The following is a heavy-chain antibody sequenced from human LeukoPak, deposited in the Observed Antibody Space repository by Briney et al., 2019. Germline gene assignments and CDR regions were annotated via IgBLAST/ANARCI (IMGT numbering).Heavy chain of an antibody. Sequence: PGGSLRLSCAASGFTFDDYAMHWVRQAPGKGLEGVSGISWNSGSIVYADSVKGRFTISRDNAKNSLYLQMNSLRAEDTALYYCAKDILGYGDYPLYGMDVWGQGTTVTVSS. CDR3: AKDILGYGDYPLYGMDV. V-gene: IGHV3-9*01. D-gene: IGHD4-17*01. J-gene: IGHJ6*02. CDR2: ISWNSGSI. CDR1: GFTFDDYA.